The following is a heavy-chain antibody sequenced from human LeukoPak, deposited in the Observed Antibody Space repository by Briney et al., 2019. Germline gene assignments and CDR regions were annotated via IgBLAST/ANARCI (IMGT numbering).Heavy chain of an antibody. CDR3: ARESYSSTGLDV. V-gene: IGHV3-11*06. J-gene: IGHJ6*04. Sequence: GGSLRLSCAASGFTFSDYYMSWIRQAPGRGLEWVSYISSSSSYTNYADSVKGRFTISRDNAKNSLYLQMNSLRAEDTAVYYCARESYSSTGLDVWGKGTTVTVSS. CDR1: GFTFSDYY. D-gene: IGHD6-19*01. CDR2: ISSSSSYT.